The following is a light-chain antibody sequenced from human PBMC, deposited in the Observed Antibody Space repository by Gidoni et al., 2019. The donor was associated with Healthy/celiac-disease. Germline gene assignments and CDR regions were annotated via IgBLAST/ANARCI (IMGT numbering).Light chain of an antibody. V-gene: IGLV2-14*01. J-gene: IGLJ3*02. CDR1: SSDVGGYNY. CDR3: SSYTSSSTLV. CDR2: EVS. Sequence: QSALTQPASVSGSPGQSITISCTGTSSDVGGYNYVSWYQQHPGKAPKLMIYEVSNRPSGVPDRFSGSKSGNTASLTISGLQAEDEADYYCSSYTSSSTLVFAGGTKLTVL.